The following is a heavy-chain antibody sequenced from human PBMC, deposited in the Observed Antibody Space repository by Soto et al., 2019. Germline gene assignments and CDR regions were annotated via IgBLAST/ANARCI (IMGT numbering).Heavy chain of an antibody. V-gene: IGHV3-30-3*01. J-gene: IGHJ6*02. CDR3: ARVGDYYDSSGYVPYYYYGMDV. Sequence: GGSLRLSCAASGFTFSSYAMHWVRQAPGKGLEWVAVISYDGSNKYYADSVKGRFTISRDNSKNTLYLQMNSLRAEDTAVYYCARVGDYYDSSGYVPYYYYGMDVWGQGTTVTVSS. D-gene: IGHD3-22*01. CDR2: ISYDGSNK. CDR1: GFTFSSYA.